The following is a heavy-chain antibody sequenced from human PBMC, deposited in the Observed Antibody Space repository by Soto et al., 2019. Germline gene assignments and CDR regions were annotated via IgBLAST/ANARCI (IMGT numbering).Heavy chain of an antibody. CDR3: AREYYDFWSGYYTDYGMDV. CDR2: IWYDGSNK. Sequence: GGSLRLSCAASGFTFSSYGMHWVRQAPGKGLEWVAVIWYDGSNKYHADSVKGRFTISRDNSKNTLYLQMNSLRAEDTAVYYCAREYYDFWSGYYTDYGMDVWGQGTTVTVSS. J-gene: IGHJ6*02. V-gene: IGHV3-33*01. D-gene: IGHD3-3*01. CDR1: GFTFSSYG.